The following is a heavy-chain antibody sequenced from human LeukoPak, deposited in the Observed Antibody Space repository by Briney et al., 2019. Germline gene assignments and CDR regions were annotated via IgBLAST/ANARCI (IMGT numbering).Heavy chain of an antibody. V-gene: IGHV3-7*01. J-gene: IGHJ6*02. CDR3: ARDRPSLVLRYFDWASGMDV. Sequence: GGSLRLSCAASGFTFSSYWMSWVRQAPGKGLEWVANIKQDGSEKYYVDSVKGRFTISRDNAKNSLYLQMNSLRAEDTAVYYCARDRPSLVLRYFDWASGMDVWGQGTTVTVSS. CDR2: IKQDGSEK. CDR1: GFTFSSYW. D-gene: IGHD3-9*01.